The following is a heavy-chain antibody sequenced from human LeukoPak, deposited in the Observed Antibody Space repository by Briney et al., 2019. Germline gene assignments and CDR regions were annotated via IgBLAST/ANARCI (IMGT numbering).Heavy chain of an antibody. D-gene: IGHD6-13*01. CDR1: GFILGDYY. V-gene: IGHV3-11*01. CDR3: ARERGSSWFYQAFDL. Sequence: PGWSQRVSCAASGFILGDYYMTWVRQAPGRGLEPVSYITKCGSGILYADSVQDRFTVSRDNAKNSLYLHMESLRVEHTAVYYCARERGSSWFYQAFDLWGQGAPVIVSS. CDR2: ITKCGSGI. J-gene: IGHJ4*02.